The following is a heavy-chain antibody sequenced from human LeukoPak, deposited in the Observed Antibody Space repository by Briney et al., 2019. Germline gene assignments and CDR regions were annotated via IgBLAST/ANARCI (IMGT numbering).Heavy chain of an antibody. CDR3: ARGRIIRGYFDY. J-gene: IGHJ4*02. D-gene: IGHD2/OR15-2a*01. CDR2: ISSNGGST. Sequence: GGSLRLSCAASGFTFSIYTMSWVRQAPGKGLEYVSTISSNGGSTYYANSVKGRFTISRDDSKNTLYLQMNSLRDEDTAVYYCARGRIIRGYFDYWGQGTLVTVSS. V-gene: IGHV3-64*01. CDR1: GFTFSIYT.